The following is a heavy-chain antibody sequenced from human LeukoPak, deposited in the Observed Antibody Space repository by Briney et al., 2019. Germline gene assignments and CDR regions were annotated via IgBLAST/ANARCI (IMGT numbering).Heavy chain of an antibody. V-gene: IGHV3-66*04. Sequence: GGSLRLSCAVSGFTVSSKDMNWVRKAPGKGLERVSILYTGGSTYYADSVKGRFNISRDNSKNTLYLQMNSLRAEDTAVYYCARHRSVNGMDVWGQGTTVTVSS. CDR3: ARHRSVNGMDV. J-gene: IGHJ6*02. CDR2: LYTGGST. CDR1: GFTVSSKD. D-gene: IGHD5/OR15-5a*01.